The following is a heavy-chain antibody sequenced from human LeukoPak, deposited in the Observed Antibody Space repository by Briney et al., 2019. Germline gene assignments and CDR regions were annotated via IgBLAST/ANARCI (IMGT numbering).Heavy chain of an antibody. D-gene: IGHD3-16*01. CDR1: GYTFTSYG. V-gene: IGHV1-18*01. CDR3: AIGGSSALNPYYGMDV. CDR2: ISAYNGNT. J-gene: IGHJ6*02. Sequence: ASVKVSCKASGYTFTSYGISWVRQAPGQGLEWMGWISAYNGNTNYAQKLQGRVTMTTDTSTSTAYMELRSLRSDDTAVYYCAIGGSSALNPYYGMDVWGQGTTVTVSS.